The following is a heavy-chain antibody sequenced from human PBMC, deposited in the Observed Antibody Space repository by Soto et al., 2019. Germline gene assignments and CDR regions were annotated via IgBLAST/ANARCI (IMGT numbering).Heavy chain of an antibody. V-gene: IGHV3-30*18. J-gene: IGHJ4*02. CDR2: ISSGGSDK. Sequence: GGSLRLSCAASGFTFSSFGMHWVRQAPGKGLEWVAVISSGGSDKYYADSVKGRFTISRDNPRNTLYLQMNSLRAEDTAVYYCAKDADIGAAGYYFDYWGQGTLVTVSS. CDR3: AKDADIGAAGYYFDY. D-gene: IGHD6-13*01. CDR1: GFTFSSFG.